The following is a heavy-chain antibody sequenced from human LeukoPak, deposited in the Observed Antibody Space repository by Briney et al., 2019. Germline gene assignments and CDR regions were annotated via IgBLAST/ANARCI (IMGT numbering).Heavy chain of an antibody. CDR2: IYYTGST. CDR1: GGSISTYY. Sequence: WDTLSLTCTVWGGSISTYYWNWIRQPPEKGLEWIGYIYYTGSTNYNPSLKSRVTISVDTSKNQFSLKLSSVTAADTAGYYGARSGGYSSSWSLWGQGTLVTVSS. D-gene: IGHD6-13*01. V-gene: IGHV4-59*07. CDR3: ARSGGYSSSWSL. J-gene: IGHJ4*02.